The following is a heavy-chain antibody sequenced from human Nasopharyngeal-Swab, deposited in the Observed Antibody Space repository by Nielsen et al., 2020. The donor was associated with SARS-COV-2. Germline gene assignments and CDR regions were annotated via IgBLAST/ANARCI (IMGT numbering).Heavy chain of an antibody. V-gene: IGHV4-59*11. CDR3: AREPLFYGDTSIDAFDI. CDR2: IYFSGST. CDR1: GVSYTSQY. Sequence: SEPLSLTCTASGVSYTSQYWSWIRQPPGKGMEWFARIYFSGSTYYNPSLKSRVTTLVDTSKNQFFLRQSSVTAADTAVYYCAREPLFYGDTSIDAFDIWGQGTMVTVSS. J-gene: IGHJ3*02. D-gene: IGHD4-17*01.